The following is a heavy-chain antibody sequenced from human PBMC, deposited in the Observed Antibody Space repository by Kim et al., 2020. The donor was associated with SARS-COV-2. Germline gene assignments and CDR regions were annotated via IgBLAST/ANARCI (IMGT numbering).Heavy chain of an antibody. CDR1: GFTFSSYG. Sequence: GGSLRLSCAASGFTFSSYGMHWVRQAPGKGLEWVAVIWYDGSNKYYADSVKGRFTISRDNSKNTLYLQMNSLRAEDTAVYYCARDVPYCSSTSCSNWFDPWGQGTLVTVSS. V-gene: IGHV3-33*01. J-gene: IGHJ5*02. CDR3: ARDVPYCSSTSCSNWFDP. CDR2: IWYDGSNK. D-gene: IGHD2-2*01.